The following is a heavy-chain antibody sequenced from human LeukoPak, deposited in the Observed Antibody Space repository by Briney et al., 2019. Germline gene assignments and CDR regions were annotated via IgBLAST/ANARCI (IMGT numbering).Heavy chain of an antibody. V-gene: IGHV1-2*04. CDR1: GYTFTGYY. CDR2: INPNSGGT. Sequence: ASVKVSCKASGYTFTGYYMHWVRQAPGQGLEWMGWINPNSGGTNYAQKFQGWVTMTRDTSISTAYMELSRLRSDDTAVYYCAREGYCSSTSCYIYFQHWGQGTLVTVSS. CDR3: AREGYCSSTSCYIYFQH. J-gene: IGHJ1*01. D-gene: IGHD2-2*02.